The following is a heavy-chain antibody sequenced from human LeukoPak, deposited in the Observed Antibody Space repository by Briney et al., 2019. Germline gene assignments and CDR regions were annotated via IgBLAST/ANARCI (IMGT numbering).Heavy chain of an antibody. V-gene: IGHV1-2*02. CDR1: GYSFSDYY. D-gene: IGHD3-10*01. CDR2: INPNSGGT. J-gene: IGHJ5*02. CDR3: ARVARSYMKRNNWFDP. Sequence: ASVKVSCKTSGYSFSDYYMHWVRQAPGQGLEWMGWINPNSGGTNYAQKFQGRVTMTRDTSISTAYMELSRLRSDDTAVYYCARVARSYMKRNNWFDPWGQGTLVTVSS.